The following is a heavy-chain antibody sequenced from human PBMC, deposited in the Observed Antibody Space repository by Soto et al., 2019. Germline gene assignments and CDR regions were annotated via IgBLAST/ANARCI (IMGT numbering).Heavy chain of an antibody. V-gene: IGHV3-72*01. CDR1: GFIFSDHY. D-gene: IGHD1-26*01. CDR3: VRNLASGGTYYIDY. Sequence: EVQLVESGGGLVEPGGSLRLSCAASGFIFSDHYMDWVRQAPGKGLEWIGRVRDKANGYTTEYAASVRGRFTVSRDDSKNLLDLQMNSLQIEDTAMYYCVRNLASGGTYYIDYWGQGTLVTVSS. J-gene: IGHJ4*02. CDR2: VRDKANGYTT.